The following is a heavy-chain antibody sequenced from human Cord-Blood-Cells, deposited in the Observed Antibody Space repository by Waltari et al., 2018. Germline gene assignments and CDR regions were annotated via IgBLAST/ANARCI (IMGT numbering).Heavy chain of an antibody. D-gene: IGHD3-9*01. CDR2: IYHSGRP. Sequence: QVQLQESGQGLVKPSETLSLTCAVSGYSISSGYYWGWIRQPPGKGLGWIGSIYHSGRPYYNPSLKGRVTISVDTSKNQFSLKLSSVTAADTAVYYCARDWAKNSVLVIQGSGWFDPWGQGTLVTVSS. V-gene: IGHV4-38-2*02. CDR1: GYSISSGYY. CDR3: ARDWAKNSVLVIQGSGWFDP. J-gene: IGHJ5*02.